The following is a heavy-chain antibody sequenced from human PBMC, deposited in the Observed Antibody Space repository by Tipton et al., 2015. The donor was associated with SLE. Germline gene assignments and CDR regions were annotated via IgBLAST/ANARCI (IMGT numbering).Heavy chain of an antibody. CDR2: IRHAAATR. Sequence: SGFTFSSYAMHWVRQAPGKGLEWVAYIRHAAATRYYADSVKGRFTISRDDSKDTWYLQMNSLRGDDTALYYCAKGSGYDCFYSGRWGQGTLVTVSS. CDR1: GFTFSSYA. CDR3: AKGSGYDCFYSGR. D-gene: IGHD3-22*01. J-gene: IGHJ4*01. V-gene: IGHV3-30*02.